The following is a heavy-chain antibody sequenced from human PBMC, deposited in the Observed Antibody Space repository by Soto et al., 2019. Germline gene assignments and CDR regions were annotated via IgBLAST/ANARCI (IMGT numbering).Heavy chain of an antibody. V-gene: IGHV1-3*01. J-gene: IGHJ6*03. Sequence: ASVNVSCKASGYTFTSYAMHWVRQASGQRLEWMGWINAGNGNTKYSQKFQGRVTITRDTSASTAYMELSSLRSEDTAVYYCARGYCSSTSCSKYYYYYMDVWGKGTTVPVSS. D-gene: IGHD2-2*01. CDR2: INAGNGNT. CDR1: GYTFTSYA. CDR3: ARGYCSSTSCSKYYYYYMDV.